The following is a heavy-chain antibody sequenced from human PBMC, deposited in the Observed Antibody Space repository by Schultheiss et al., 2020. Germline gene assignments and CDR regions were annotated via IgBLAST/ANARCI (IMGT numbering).Heavy chain of an antibody. V-gene: IGHV3-30*18. D-gene: IGHD1-26*01. CDR3: AKEHDKWVFYYHYMDV. Sequence: GGSLRLSCAASGFTFTSYGMHWVRQAPGKGLEWVAVISYDGSSKYYADSVEGRFTISRDNSKNTLYLQMNSLRAEDTAVYYCAKEHDKWVFYYHYMDVWGKGTTVTVSS. CDR2: ISYDGSSK. CDR1: GFTFTSYG. J-gene: IGHJ6*03.